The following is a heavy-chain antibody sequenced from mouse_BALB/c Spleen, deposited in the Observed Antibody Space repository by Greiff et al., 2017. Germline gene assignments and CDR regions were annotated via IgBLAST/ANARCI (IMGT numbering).Heavy chain of an antibody. J-gene: IGHJ4*01. CDR1: GFTFSSFG. V-gene: IGHV5-17*02. Sequence: EVKLVESGGGLVQPGGSRKLSCAASGFTFSSFGMHWVRQAPGKGLEWVAYISSGSSTIYYADTVKGRFTISRDNPKNTLFLQMTSLRSEDTAMYYCARELGTHYYAMDYWGQGTSVTVSS. D-gene: IGHD4-1*01. CDR3: ARELGTHYYAMDY. CDR2: ISSGSSTI.